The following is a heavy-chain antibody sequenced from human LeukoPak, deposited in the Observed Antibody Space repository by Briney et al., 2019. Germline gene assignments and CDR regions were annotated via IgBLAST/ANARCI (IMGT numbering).Heavy chain of an antibody. CDR1: GFTFRNYG. D-gene: IGHD2-2*01. J-gene: IGHJ4*02. V-gene: IGHV3-30*02. CDR2: IEFDGSTI. Sequence: GGSLRLSCAASGFTFRNYGMHWVRQAPGKGLEWVAFIEFDGSTIYSADSVKGRFTISRDNSKSTLYLQMNSLRPEDTALYYCTNHISVHCTRTGCSDYWGQGALITVSS. CDR3: TNHISVHCTRTGCSDY.